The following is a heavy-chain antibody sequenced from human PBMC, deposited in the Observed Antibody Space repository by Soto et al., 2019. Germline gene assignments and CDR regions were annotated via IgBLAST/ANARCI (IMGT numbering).Heavy chain of an antibody. CDR3: ARGGVPGRWWVRLFWGRAPFDY. CDR1: GGTFSSYA. V-gene: IGHV1-69*13. Sequence: ASVKVSCKASGGTFSSYAISWVRQAPGQGLEWMGGIIPIFGTANYAQKFQGRVTITADESTSTAYMELSSLRSGDTAVYYCARGGVPGRWWVRLFWGRAPFDYWGKGTRVTVPS. D-gene: IGHD2-15*01. J-gene: IGHJ4*02. CDR2: IIPIFGTA.